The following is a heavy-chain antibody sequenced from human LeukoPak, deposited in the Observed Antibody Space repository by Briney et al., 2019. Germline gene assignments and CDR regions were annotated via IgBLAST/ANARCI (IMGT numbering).Heavy chain of an antibody. V-gene: IGHV4-4*02. D-gene: IGHD3-10*01. CDR2: IHHSGGT. CDR1: GASVSRNW. J-gene: IGHJ4*02. CDR3: ARASGYYYGSGSYYFDY. Sequence: PSGTLSLTCTVSGASVSRNWWSWVRQPPGKGLEWIGEIHHSGGTNYNPSLKSRVTMSLDNSNNHFSLKLSSVTAADTAVYYCARASGYYYGSGSYYFDYWGQGTLVTVSS.